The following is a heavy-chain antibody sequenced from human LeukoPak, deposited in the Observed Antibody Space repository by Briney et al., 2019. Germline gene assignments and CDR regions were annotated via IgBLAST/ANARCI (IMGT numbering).Heavy chain of an antibody. CDR2: IYTSGST. V-gene: IGHV4-4*07. CDR3: ASALCSGGSCSMGFDR. CDR1: GGSISSYY. J-gene: IGHJ5*02. D-gene: IGHD2-15*01. Sequence: SETLSLTCTVSGGSISSYYWSWIRQPAGKGLEWIGRIYTSGSTNYNPSLKSRVTMSVDTSKNQFSLKLSSVTAADTAVYYCASALCSGGSCSMGFDRWGQGTLVTVSS.